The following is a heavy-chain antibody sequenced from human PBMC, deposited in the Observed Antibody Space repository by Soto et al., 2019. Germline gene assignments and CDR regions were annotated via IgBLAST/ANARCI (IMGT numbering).Heavy chain of an antibody. CDR2: IKSKTDGGTT. Sequence: GGSLRLSCAASGFTFSNAWMNWVRQAPGKGLEWVGRIKSKTDGGTTDYAAPVKGRFTISRDDSKNTLYLQMNSLKTEDTAVYYCTTGYYDFWSGYYADYWGQGTLVTVSS. D-gene: IGHD3-3*01. CDR3: TTGYYDFWSGYYADY. J-gene: IGHJ4*02. V-gene: IGHV3-15*07. CDR1: GFTFSNAW.